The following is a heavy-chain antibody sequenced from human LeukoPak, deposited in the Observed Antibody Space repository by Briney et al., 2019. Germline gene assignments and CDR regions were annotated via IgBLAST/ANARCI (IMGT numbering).Heavy chain of an antibody. CDR1: GYTFTSYG. V-gene: IGHV1-18*01. D-gene: IGHD3-10*01. CDR3: ARGRMVRGVIAYFDY. CDR2: ISAYNGNT. Sequence: GASVKVSCKASGYTFTSYGISWVRQAPGQGLEWMGWISAYNGNTNYAQKLQGRVTMTTDTSTSTAYMELRSLRSDDTAVYYCARGRMVRGVIAYFDYWGQGTLVTVSS. J-gene: IGHJ4*02.